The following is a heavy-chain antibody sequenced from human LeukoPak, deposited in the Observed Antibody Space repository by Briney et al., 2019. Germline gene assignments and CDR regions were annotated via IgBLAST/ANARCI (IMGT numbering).Heavy chain of an antibody. CDR1: GGSISSFY. D-gene: IGHD2-2*01. V-gene: IGHV4-4*07. Sequence: SETLSLTCTVSGGSISSFYWSWIRQPAGKGLEWIGRIYTSGSSSYNPSLKSRVTMSVDTSKNQFSLKLSSVTAADTAVYYCARDVRAATHYYYYYYMDVWGKGTTVTVSS. J-gene: IGHJ6*03. CDR3: ARDVRAATHYYYYYYMDV. CDR2: IYTSGSS.